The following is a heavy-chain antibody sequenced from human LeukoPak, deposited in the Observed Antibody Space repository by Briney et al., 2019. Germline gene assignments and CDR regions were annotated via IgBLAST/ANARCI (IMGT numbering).Heavy chain of an antibody. CDR1: GFTVSSDS. CDR2: IYSGGST. D-gene: IGHD4/OR15-4a*01. J-gene: IGHJ4*02. Sequence: EPLSLTCTVSGFTVSSDSMSWVRQAPGKGLEWVSFIYSGGSTHYSDSVKGRFTISRDNSKNTLYLQMNSLRAEDTAVYYCARRAGAYSHPYDYWGQGTLVTVSS. CDR3: ARRAGAYSHPYDY. V-gene: IGHV3-53*01.